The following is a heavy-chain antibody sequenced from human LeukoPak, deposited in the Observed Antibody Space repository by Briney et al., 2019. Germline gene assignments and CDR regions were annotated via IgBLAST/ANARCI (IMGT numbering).Heavy chain of an antibody. CDR3: ARSLRMDNWFDP. D-gene: IGHD2-2*03. Sequence: GASVKVSCKASGYTFTNYYMHWVRQAPGQGLEWMGIINPSGGSTSYAQKFQGRVTMTRDTSTSTVYMELSSLRSEDTAVYYCARSLRMDNWFDPWGQGTLVTVSS. CDR2: INPSGGST. V-gene: IGHV1-46*01. CDR1: GYTFTNYY. J-gene: IGHJ5*02.